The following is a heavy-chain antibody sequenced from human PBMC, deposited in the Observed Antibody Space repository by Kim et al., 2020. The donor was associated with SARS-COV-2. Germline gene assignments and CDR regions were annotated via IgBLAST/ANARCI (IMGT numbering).Heavy chain of an antibody. J-gene: IGHJ4*02. D-gene: IGHD3-3*01. V-gene: IGHV3-23*01. CDR2: ISGSGGST. Sequence: GGSLRLSCAASGFTFSSYAMSWVRQAPGKGLEWVSAISGSGGSTYYADSVKGRFTISRDNSKNTLYLQMNSLRAEDTAVYYCAKERPLFGVVIIGGDYFDYWGQGTLVTVSS. CDR3: AKERPLFGVVIIGGDYFDY. CDR1: GFTFSSYA.